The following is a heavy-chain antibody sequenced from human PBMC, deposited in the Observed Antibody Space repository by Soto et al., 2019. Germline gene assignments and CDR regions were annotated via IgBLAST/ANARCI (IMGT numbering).Heavy chain of an antibody. CDR2: VNTDGGTS. V-gene: IGHV3-74*03. CDR3: AREAGYCSRTSCYRRAFDT. Sequence: EVQLVESGGDLVRPGGSLRLSCAASGFTFSGHWMHWVRQVPGKGLEWVSRVNTDGGTSAYADSVKGRFTISRENAKITLYLQMSGLRAEDAAVYYCAREAGYCSRTSCYRRAFDTWGQGTTVSVSS. D-gene: IGHD2-2*01. J-gene: IGHJ3*02. CDR1: GFTFSGHW.